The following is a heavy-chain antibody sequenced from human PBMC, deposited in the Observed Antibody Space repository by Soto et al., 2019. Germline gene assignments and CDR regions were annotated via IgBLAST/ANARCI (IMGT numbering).Heavy chain of an antibody. CDR3: AGAGVRGMGV. Sequence: QVQLVQSGAEVKKPGASVKVSCKASGYTFTSYGISWVRQASGQGLEWMGWINPYNGNTGYAQKFQGRVTMTTNTSISTDYLELSSPSCEDMAVCWCAGAGVRGMGVWGQGAMVTVSS. J-gene: IGHJ6*02. D-gene: IGHD3-10*01. V-gene: IGHV1-18*03. CDR1: GYTFTSYG. CDR2: INPYNGNT.